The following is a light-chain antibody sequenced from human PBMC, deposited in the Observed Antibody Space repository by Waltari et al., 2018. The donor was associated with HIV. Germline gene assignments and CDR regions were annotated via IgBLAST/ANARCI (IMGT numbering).Light chain of an antibody. V-gene: IGLV1-44*01. CDR3: AAWDDSLNGYV. CDR1: SSHIGSNT. J-gene: IGLJ1*01. Sequence: QSVLTRPPSASGTPGQRVTISCSGSSSHIGSNTVNWYQQLPGTAPQLLIYSNDPRPSGVPDRFSGSRSGTSASLAISGLQSEDEAAYYCAAWDDSLNGYVFGTGTKVTVL. CDR2: SND.